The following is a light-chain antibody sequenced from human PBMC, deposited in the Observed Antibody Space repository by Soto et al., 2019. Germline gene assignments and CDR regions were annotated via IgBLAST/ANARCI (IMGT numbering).Light chain of an antibody. Sequence: DIVMTQSPDSLAVSLGERATINCKSSQSLFYSSNNKDYLAWYQQKPGQPPRLLIYWASTRESGVPERFSGSGSETDFTLTVSSLQVEDVAVYYCQQSFSTPWTFGQGTKVEIK. CDR2: WAS. J-gene: IGKJ1*01. V-gene: IGKV4-1*01. CDR3: QQSFSTPWT. CDR1: QSLFYSSNNKDY.